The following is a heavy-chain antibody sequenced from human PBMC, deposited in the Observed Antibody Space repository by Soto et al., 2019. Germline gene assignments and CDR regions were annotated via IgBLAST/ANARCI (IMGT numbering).Heavy chain of an antibody. CDR3: ATSITVRGGPYYYYGMDV. CDR2: ISGSGGST. D-gene: IGHD3-10*01. Sequence: EVQLLESGGGLVQPGGSLRLSCAASGFTFSSYAMSWVRQAPGKGLEWVSAISGSGGSTYYADSVKGRFTISRDNSKNTLYLQMNSLRAEDTAVYYCATSITVRGGPYYYYGMDVWGQGTTVTVSS. V-gene: IGHV3-23*01. CDR1: GFTFSSYA. J-gene: IGHJ6*02.